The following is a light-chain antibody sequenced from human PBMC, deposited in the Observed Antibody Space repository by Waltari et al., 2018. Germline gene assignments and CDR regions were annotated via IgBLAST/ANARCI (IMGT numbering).Light chain of an antibody. V-gene: IGKV1-17*03. Sequence: QMTQSPSDIAASVGHLGTITCRASQGISKYLAWFQQKPGKGPKRLIYAASSLKSGVPSRFSGSGSGTEFTLTISSLQPEDFATYYCLQHNSYPLTFGQGTKLEIK. CDR1: QGISKY. CDR2: AAS. CDR3: LQHNSYPLT. J-gene: IGKJ2*01.